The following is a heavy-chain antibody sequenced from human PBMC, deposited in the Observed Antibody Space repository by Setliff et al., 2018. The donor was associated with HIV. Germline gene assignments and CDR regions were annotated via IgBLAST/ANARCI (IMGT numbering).Heavy chain of an antibody. J-gene: IGHJ5*02. CDR3: ARILVAAAGTGFDP. D-gene: IGHD6-13*01. Sequence: SETLSLTCAVSGGSISSSNWWSWVRQPPGKGLEWIGEIYHSGSANYNPSLKSRVIISIDKSKNKFSLKVSSVTAADTAVYYCARILVAAAGTGFDPWGQGILGTAPQ. CDR1: GGSISSSNW. CDR2: IYHSGSA. V-gene: IGHV4-4*02.